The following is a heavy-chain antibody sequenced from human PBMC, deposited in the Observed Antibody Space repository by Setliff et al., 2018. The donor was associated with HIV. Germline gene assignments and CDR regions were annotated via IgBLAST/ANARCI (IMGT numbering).Heavy chain of an antibody. J-gene: IGHJ4*02. CDR2: IYITGST. CDR3: AAASSWDPLLDY. D-gene: IGHD6-13*01. CDR1: GYSMSSGYY. V-gene: IGHV4-38-2*01. Sequence: PSETLSLTCGVSGYSMSSGYYWGWIRQPPGKGLEWIGHIYITGSTDYNPSLKSRVTISVDTSMDQFSLKLNSVTAADTAVYYCAAASSWDPLLDYWGQGTLVTVSS.